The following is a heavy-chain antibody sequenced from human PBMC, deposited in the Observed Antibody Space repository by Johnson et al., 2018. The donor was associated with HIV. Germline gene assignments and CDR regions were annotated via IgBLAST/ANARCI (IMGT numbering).Heavy chain of an antibody. V-gene: IGHV3-20*04. D-gene: IGHD5-12*01. J-gene: IGHJ3*02. Sequence: EVQLLESGGGVVRPGGSLRLSCAASGFKFDDYGMNWVRQTPGKGLEWVSGINWNGGSTGYADSVKGRFTISRDNAKNSMYLQMNSLRAEDTALYYCARVGWATSDAFYIWGQGTMVTVSS. CDR3: ARVGWATSDAFYI. CDR2: INWNGGST. CDR1: GFKFDDYG.